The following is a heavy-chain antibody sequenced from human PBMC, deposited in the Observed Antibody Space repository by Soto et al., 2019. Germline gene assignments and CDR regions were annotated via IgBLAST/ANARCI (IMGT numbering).Heavy chain of an antibody. Sequence: QVRLQESGPGLVKPSQTLSLTCTVSGGSISSGDYYWSWIRQPTGKGLEWIGYIYYSGTTYYNPSLKSRVTISVDTSKNQFSLKLSSVTAAVTAVYYCARTTTSSSWYVLHYWGQGTLVTVSS. D-gene: IGHD6-13*01. V-gene: IGHV4-30-4*01. CDR2: IYYSGTT. CDR1: GGSISSGDYY. J-gene: IGHJ4*02. CDR3: ARTTTSSSWYVLHY.